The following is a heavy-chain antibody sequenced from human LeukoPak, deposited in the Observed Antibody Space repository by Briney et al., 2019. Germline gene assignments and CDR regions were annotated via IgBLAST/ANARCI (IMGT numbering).Heavy chain of an antibody. J-gene: IGHJ4*02. CDR1: ASTFSSYG. CDR2: IGGSGVDT. V-gene: IGHV3-23*01. Sequence: PGGSLTLSCAATASTFSSYGLNWVRQAPRKGLEWASAIGGSGVDTLYADSVRGRFTISRDNSKDTLYLEMTSLRAEDTALYYCTRTLYYDSSGYSNYWGQGTLVTVSS. D-gene: IGHD3-22*01. CDR3: TRTLYYDSSGYSNY.